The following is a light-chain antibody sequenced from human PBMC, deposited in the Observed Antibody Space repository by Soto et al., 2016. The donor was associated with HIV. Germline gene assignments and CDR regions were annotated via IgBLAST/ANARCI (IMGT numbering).Light chain of an antibody. CDR2: DDR. J-gene: IGLJ2*01. V-gene: IGLV3-21*03. CDR1: NIGRYS. CDR3: QVWDSSTDHVI. Sequence: SYELTQPPSLSVAPGKTASIPCGGINIGRYSVHWYQQRPGQAPVMVVNDDRDRPSGIPEQFSGSNSGNTATLTITSVGAGDEADYYCQVWDSSTDHVIFGGGTRLTVL.